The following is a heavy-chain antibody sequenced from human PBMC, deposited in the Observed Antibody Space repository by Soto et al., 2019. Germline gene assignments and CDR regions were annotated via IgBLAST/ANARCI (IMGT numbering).Heavy chain of an antibody. CDR3: ARSAYEASFDY. D-gene: IGHD5-12*01. V-gene: IGHV1-46*01. CDR2: IKSSVGTT. J-gene: IGHJ4*02. Sequence: QVQLVQSGAEVKKPGASVKVSCTASGYTFSNYWINWVRQAPGQGLEWMGVIKSSVGTTTYAQKFQGRVTMTRGTSTTTVYMEVTSLRSEDTSVYYCARSAYEASFDYWGQGTLVTVSS. CDR1: GYTFSNYW.